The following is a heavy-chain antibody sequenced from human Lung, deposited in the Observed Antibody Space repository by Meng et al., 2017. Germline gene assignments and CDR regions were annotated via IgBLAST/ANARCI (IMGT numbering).Heavy chain of an antibody. CDR1: GFTFSSYW. CDR2: IKEEGSEK. Sequence: GGPLRLSCAASGFTFSSYWMSWVRQAPGKGLEWVAKIKEEGSEKYYVDSVKGRFTISRDNAKNSLYLQMNSLRAEDTAVYYCAKIPTYGSGRYYFDYWGQGTRVTVCS. D-gene: IGHD3-10*01. CDR3: AKIPTYGSGRYYFDY. J-gene: IGHJ4*02. V-gene: IGHV3-7*01.